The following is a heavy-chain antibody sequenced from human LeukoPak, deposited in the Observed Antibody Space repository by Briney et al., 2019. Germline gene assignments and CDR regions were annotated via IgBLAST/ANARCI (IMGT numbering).Heavy chain of an antibody. Sequence: SGGSLRLSCAASGFTFDDYAMNWVRQAPGKGLEWVSSINTNGGSKYYADSVKGRYVVSRDNFKDTLSLEISNLRDEDTAVYYCVREDYAYVGGTYRYWFDPWGQGTLVIVSS. D-gene: IGHD3-16*02. J-gene: IGHJ5*02. CDR3: VREDYAYVGGTYRYWFDP. CDR2: INTNGGSK. V-gene: IGHV3-23*01. CDR1: GFTFDDYA.